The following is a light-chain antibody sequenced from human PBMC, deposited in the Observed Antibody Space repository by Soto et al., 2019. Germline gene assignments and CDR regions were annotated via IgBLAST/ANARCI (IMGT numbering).Light chain of an antibody. CDR1: QSVSSN. Sequence: EIVMTQSPATLSVSPGERATLSCRASQSVSSNLAWYQQKPGQAPRLLIYGASTRATGIPARFSGSRSGTEFTLTINSLQSEDFAGSYCQQYNNWPPYTFGQGTKLEIK. CDR2: GAS. CDR3: QQYNNWPPYT. V-gene: IGKV3-15*01. J-gene: IGKJ2*01.